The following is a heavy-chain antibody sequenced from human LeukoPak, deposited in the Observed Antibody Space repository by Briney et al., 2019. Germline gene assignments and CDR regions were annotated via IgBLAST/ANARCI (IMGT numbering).Heavy chain of an antibody. Sequence: PSETLSLTCTVSGGSISSGSYYWSWLRQPAGKGLEWIGRIYITGSTNYNPSLKSRVTISVDTSKNQFSLQLRSVTAGDTAVYYCARDGPMVRGVSWFDPWGQGTLVTVSS. CDR1: GGSISSGSYY. CDR3: ARDGPMVRGVSWFDP. V-gene: IGHV4-61*02. D-gene: IGHD3-10*01. J-gene: IGHJ5*02. CDR2: IYITGST.